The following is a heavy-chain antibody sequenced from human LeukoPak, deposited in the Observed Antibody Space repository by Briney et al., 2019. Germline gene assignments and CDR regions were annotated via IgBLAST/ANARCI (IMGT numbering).Heavy chain of an antibody. CDR3: ARGYYYFDY. CDR1: GGSISSSSYY. J-gene: IGHJ4*02. Sequence: SETLSLTCTVSGGSISSSSYYWGWVRQPPGKGLEWIGSIYYSGSAYYNPSLKRRVPLSVATSKNPFSLKLSSVTAADTAVYYCARGYYYFDYWGQGTLVTVSS. CDR2: IYYSGSA. D-gene: IGHD3-22*01. V-gene: IGHV4-39*01.